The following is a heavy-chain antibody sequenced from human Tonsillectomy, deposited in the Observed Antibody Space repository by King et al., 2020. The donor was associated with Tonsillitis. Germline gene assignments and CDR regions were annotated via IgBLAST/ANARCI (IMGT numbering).Heavy chain of an antibody. CDR3: ARGAGSLLLPHWYFDF. Sequence: VQLVESGAEVKKPGESLKISCTDSGYSFSNYWIGWVRQMPGKGLEWVGSIYPGDSNTRYSPSFQGQVTISADKSIGTAYLQWSSLKASDTAIYYCARGAGSLLLPHWYFDFWGRGTLVTVSS. CDR1: GYSFSNYW. CDR2: IYPGDSNT. D-gene: IGHD3-22*01. V-gene: IGHV5-51*01. J-gene: IGHJ2*01.